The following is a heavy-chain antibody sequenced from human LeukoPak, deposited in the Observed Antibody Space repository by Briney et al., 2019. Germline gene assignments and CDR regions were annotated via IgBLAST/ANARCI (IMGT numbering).Heavy chain of an antibody. CDR1: GGSISSSSYY. J-gene: IGHJ6*03. D-gene: IGHD7-27*01. CDR3: ASSGNWGYYYMDV. Sequence: SETLSLTCTVSGGSISSSSYYWGWIRQPPGKGLEWIGSIYYSGSTYYNPSLKSRVTISVDTSKNQFSLKLSSVTAADTAVYYCASSGNWGYYYMDVWGKGTTVTVSS. V-gene: IGHV4-39*01. CDR2: IYYSGST.